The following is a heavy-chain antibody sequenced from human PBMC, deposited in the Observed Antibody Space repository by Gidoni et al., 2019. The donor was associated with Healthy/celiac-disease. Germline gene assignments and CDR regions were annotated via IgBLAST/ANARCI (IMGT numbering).Heavy chain of an antibody. J-gene: IGHJ6*02. Sequence: EVQLVESGGGLVQPGGSLRLSCAASGFTVSSNYMSWVRQAPGKGLEWVAVIYSGGSTYYAYSVKGRFTISRDNSNNTLYLQMNSLRAEDTAVYYCARAGYCSGGSCYYYYYGMDVWGQGTTVTVSS. V-gene: IGHV3-66*02. D-gene: IGHD2-15*01. CDR1: GFTVSSNY. CDR3: ARAGYCSGGSCYYYYYGMDV. CDR2: IYSGGST.